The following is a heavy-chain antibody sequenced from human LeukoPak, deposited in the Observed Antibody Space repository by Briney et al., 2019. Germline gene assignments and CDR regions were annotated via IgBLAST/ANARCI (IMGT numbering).Heavy chain of an antibody. J-gene: IGHJ4*02. CDR1: GFTFSSYS. Sequence: PGGSLRLSCAASGFTFSSYSMNWVRQAPGKGLEWVSSISSSSSYIYYADSVKGRFTISRDNAKNSLYLQMNSLRAEDTAVYYCARDPVLRYFDWLLNGYGYFDYWGQGTLVTVSS. CDR2: ISSSSSYI. V-gene: IGHV3-21*01. CDR3: ARDPVLRYFDWLLNGYGYFDY. D-gene: IGHD3-9*01.